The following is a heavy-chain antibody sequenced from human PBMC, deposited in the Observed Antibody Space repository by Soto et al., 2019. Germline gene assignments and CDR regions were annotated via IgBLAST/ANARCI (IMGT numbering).Heavy chain of an antibody. Sequence: SGPTLVNPTETLTLTCTFSGFSLTSPGMCVSWIRQSPGKALEWLALIERDDDDKYYSTSLKTRLTISKDTRKNQVVLTMANMEPADTATYYCARSIRGPRRFNGMDVWGQGTTVTVS. CDR2: IERDDDDK. J-gene: IGHJ6*02. CDR1: GFSLTSPGMC. V-gene: IGHV2-70*13. CDR3: ARSIRGPRRFNGMDV. D-gene: IGHD1-20*01.